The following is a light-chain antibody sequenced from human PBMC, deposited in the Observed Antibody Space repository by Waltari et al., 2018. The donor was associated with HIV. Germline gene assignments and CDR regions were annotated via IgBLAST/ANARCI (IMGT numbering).Light chain of an antibody. V-gene: IGLV2-11*01. Sequence: QSALTQPRSVSGSPGQSVTISCTGTSSDVGGYNYVSWYQQHTGKAPKLMIYDVSKRPSGVPDRFSGSNSGNTASLTISGLHAEDEADYYCCSYAGSYTLYVFGTGTKVTVL. CDR1: SSDVGGYNY. CDR3: CSYAGSYTLYV. J-gene: IGLJ1*01. CDR2: DVS.